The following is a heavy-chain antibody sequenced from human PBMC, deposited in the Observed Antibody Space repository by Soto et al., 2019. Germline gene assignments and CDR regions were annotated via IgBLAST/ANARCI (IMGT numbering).Heavy chain of an antibody. CDR2: IGASGGRT. D-gene: IGHD2-2*02. CDR3: AKPSAAINPPVNWFDP. J-gene: IGHJ5*02. V-gene: IGHV3-23*01. CDR1: GFTFSSYT. Sequence: GGSLRLSCAASGFTFSSYTMTWVRQAPGKGLEWVSSIGASGGRTYYADSVKGRFTISRDNSKNTLYLQMNSLRADDTAVYSCAKPSAAINPPVNWFDPWGQGTLVTVSS.